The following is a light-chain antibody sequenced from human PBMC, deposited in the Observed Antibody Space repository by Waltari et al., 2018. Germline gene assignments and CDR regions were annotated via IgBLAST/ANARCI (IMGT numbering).Light chain of an antibody. CDR1: SRDVGGYNY. CDR2: DVS. J-gene: IGLJ2*01. Sequence: QSALTQPASVSGSPGQSITISCTGTSRDVGGYNYVSWYQQHPGKAPKLIIYDVSKRPSGVSNRFSGSKSGNTASLTISGLQAEDEADYYCCSYAGSSTLVFGGGTKLTVL. CDR3: CSYAGSSTLV. V-gene: IGLV2-23*02.